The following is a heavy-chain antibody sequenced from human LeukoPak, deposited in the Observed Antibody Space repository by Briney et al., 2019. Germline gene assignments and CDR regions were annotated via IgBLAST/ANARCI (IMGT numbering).Heavy chain of an antibody. CDR2: IYSGGST. CDR1: GFTFSSYA. CDR3: ARDLYSSGWYAAFDI. Sequence: PGGSLRLSCAASGFTFSSYAMSWVRQAPGKGLEWVSVIYSGGSTYYADSVKGRFTISRDNSKNTLYLQMNSLRAEDTAVYYCARDLYSSGWYAAFDIWGQGTMVTVSS. V-gene: IGHV3-53*01. J-gene: IGHJ3*02. D-gene: IGHD6-19*01.